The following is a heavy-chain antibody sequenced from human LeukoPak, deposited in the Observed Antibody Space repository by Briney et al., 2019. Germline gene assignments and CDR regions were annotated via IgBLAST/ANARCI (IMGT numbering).Heavy chain of an antibody. CDR2: IYYSGST. CDR1: GGSISSYY. D-gene: IGHD3-22*01. CDR3: AHGYYYDSSGYDYMDV. Sequence: PSETLSLTCTVSGGSISSYYWSWIRQPPGKGLEWIGYIYYSGSTNYNPSLKSRVTISVDTSKNQFSLKLSSVTAADTAVYYCAHGYYYDSSGYDYMDVWGKGTTVTISS. V-gene: IGHV4-59*01. J-gene: IGHJ6*03.